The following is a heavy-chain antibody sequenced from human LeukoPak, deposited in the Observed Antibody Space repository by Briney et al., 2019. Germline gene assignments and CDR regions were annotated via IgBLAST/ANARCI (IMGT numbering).Heavy chain of an antibody. CDR2: IKQDGSEK. CDR3: ARGRSYYYDSSGYLVY. V-gene: IGHV3-7*03. J-gene: IGHJ4*02. Sequence: PGGSLRLSCAASGFTISKYWVNWVRQAPGKGLEWVANIKQDGSEKYYVDSVKGRFTISRDNAKNSLYLQMNSLRAEGTAVYYCARGRSYYYDSSGYLVYWGQGTLVTVSS. D-gene: IGHD3-22*01. CDR1: GFTISKYW.